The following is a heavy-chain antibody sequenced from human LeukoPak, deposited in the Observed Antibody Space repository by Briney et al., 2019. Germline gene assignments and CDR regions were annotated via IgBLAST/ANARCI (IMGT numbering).Heavy chain of an antibody. D-gene: IGHD3-16*01. CDR1: GFTFSNFW. V-gene: IGHV3-74*01. Sequence: GGSLRLSCVASGFTFSNFWIHWVRQAPGKGLVWVSRINTIGGGADYADSVKGRFTISRDNAKNTVYLHMFSLGVEDTAVYYCLRGGGGSTYGQFDYWGQGDLVTISS. CDR2: INTIGGGA. J-gene: IGHJ4*02. CDR3: LRGGGGSTYGQFDY.